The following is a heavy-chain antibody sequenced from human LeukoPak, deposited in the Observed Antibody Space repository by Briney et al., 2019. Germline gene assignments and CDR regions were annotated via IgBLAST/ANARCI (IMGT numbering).Heavy chain of an antibody. V-gene: IGHV1-69*06. Sequence: SVKVSCKASGGTFSSYAISWVRQAPGQGLEWMGGIIPIFGTANYAQTFQGRVTITADKSTSTAYMELSSLRSEDTAVYYCARDRDNYYDSSGYRYYYMDVWGKGTTVTVSS. D-gene: IGHD3-22*01. CDR1: GGTFSSYA. CDR3: ARDRDNYYDSSGYRYYYMDV. CDR2: IIPIFGTA. J-gene: IGHJ6*03.